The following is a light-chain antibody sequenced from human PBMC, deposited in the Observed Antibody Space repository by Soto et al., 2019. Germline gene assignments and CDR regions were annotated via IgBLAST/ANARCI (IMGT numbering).Light chain of an antibody. CDR3: QQRSDWPPYT. J-gene: IGKJ2*01. Sequence: EIVLTQSPATLSLSPGERATLSCRASQSVSSYLAWYQQKPGQAPRLLIYDASNRATGVPARFSGSGSGTDVTLTISSLEPEDLAVYYCQQRSDWPPYTFGQGTKLHIK. CDR2: DAS. CDR1: QSVSSY. V-gene: IGKV3-11*01.